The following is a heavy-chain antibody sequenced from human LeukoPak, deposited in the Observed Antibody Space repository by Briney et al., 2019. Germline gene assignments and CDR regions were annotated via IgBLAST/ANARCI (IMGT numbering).Heavy chain of an antibody. Sequence: GGSLRLSCVASQFTFNKYSMHWVRQAPGTGLVWVSRINSGGDDTNYADSVKGRFTISRDNAKNTLYLQMNSLRAEDTAVYYCAKEGDDRDYFDFWGQGTLVTVSS. V-gene: IGHV3-74*01. CDR1: QFTFNKYS. J-gene: IGHJ4*02. D-gene: IGHD3-22*01. CDR3: AKEGDDRDYFDF. CDR2: INSGGDDT.